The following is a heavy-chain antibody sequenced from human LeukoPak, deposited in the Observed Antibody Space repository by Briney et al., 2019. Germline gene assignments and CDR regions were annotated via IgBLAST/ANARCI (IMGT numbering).Heavy chain of an antibody. V-gene: IGHV3-74*01. J-gene: IGHJ4*02. CDR1: GVTFSYYW. CDR3: VREGGYDPFEN. Sequence: GGSLRLSCAASGVTFSYYWMHWVRQAPGKGLVWVSRIDSDGSSRSYAGSVKGRFTISGDNAKNTLYLQMNSLRAEDTAVYYCVREGGYDPFENWGQGTLVTVSS. CDR2: IDSDGSSR. D-gene: IGHD5-12*01.